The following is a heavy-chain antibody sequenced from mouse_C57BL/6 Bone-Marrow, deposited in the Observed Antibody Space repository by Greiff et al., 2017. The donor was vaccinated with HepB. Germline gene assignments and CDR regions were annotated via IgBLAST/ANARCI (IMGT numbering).Heavy chain of an antibody. D-gene: IGHD2-3*01. V-gene: IGHV1-26*01. Sequence: EVQLQQSGPELVKPGASVKISCKASGYTFTDYYMNWVKQSHGKSLEWIGDINPNNGGTSYNQKFKGKATLTVDKSSSTAYMELRSLTSEDSAVYYCARNGYYEWVAYGGQGTLVTVSA. CDR2: INPNNGGT. CDR1: GYTFTDYY. CDR3: ARNGYYEWVAY. J-gene: IGHJ3*01.